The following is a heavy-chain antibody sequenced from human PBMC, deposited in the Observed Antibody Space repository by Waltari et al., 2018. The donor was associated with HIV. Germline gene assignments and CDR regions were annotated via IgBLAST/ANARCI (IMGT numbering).Heavy chain of an antibody. CDR2: IAWNGAAP. CDR3: ALDTGRLVWAGPNWYDP. V-gene: IGHV3-9*01. D-gene: IGHD6-13*01. CDR1: GFTFEDFD. Sequence: VESGGALVQRGGSLRLSCEASGFTFEDFDIRWVRQLPGQGLEGVSGIAWNGAAPGYAASVQGRFTIYRDNVKRSLFLQMHSLREEDTALYYCALDTGRLVWAGPNWYDPRGQGTRVTVSS. J-gene: IGHJ5*02.